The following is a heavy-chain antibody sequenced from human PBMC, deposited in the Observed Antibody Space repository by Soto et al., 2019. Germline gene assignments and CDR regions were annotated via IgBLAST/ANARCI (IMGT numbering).Heavy chain of an antibody. CDR3: AALPYYYDSRALLGAFDI. Sequence: SETLSLTCTVSGGSISSGPYSWGWIRQPPGKGLEWIGTIYYSGSTRYNPSLESRVTISVDTSKNQFSLRLNSVTAADTAMYYCAALPYYYDSRALLGAFDIWGQGTMVTVSS. D-gene: IGHD3-22*01. V-gene: IGHV4-39*07. J-gene: IGHJ3*02. CDR1: GGSISSGPYS. CDR2: IYYSGST.